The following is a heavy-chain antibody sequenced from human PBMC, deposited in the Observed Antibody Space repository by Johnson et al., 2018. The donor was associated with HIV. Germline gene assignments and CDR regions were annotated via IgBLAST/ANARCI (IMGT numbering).Heavy chain of an antibody. CDR1: GFTFSSYA. Sequence: QVRLVESGGGVVQPGMSLRLSCAASGFTFSSYAMHWVRQAPGKGLEWVAVISYDGSNKYYADSVKGRFTISRDNSKNTLYLKMNSLRAEDTAVDYCERDDLGNPFSSYDAFDIWGQGTMVTVSS. J-gene: IGHJ3*02. V-gene: IGHV3-30-3*01. CDR2: ISYDGSNK. CDR3: ERDDLGNPFSSYDAFDI. D-gene: IGHD6-13*01.